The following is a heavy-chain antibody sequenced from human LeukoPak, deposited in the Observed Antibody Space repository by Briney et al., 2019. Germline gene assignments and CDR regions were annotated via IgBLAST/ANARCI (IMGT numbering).Heavy chain of an antibody. D-gene: IGHD2-15*01. V-gene: IGHV3-53*01. CDR3: ASPLGYCRGGTCSSDDY. CDR2: IYSGGNT. J-gene: IGHJ4*02. Sequence: GGSLRLSCAASGFDVSNNYMTWVRQAPGKGLKWVSVIYSGGNTYYTGSVRGRFTISRDNAKNTLYLQMNNLRAEDTAVYYCASPLGYCRGGTCSSDDYWGQGTLVTVSS. CDR1: GFDVSNNY.